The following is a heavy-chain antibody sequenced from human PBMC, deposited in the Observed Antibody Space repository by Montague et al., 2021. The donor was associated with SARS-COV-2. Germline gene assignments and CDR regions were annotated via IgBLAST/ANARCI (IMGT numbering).Heavy chain of an antibody. J-gene: IGHJ5*02. D-gene: IGHD6-25*01. V-gene: IGHV4-61*02. CDR2: IYTSGST. CDR1: IGSISSGSYY. CDR3: ARDGYSSGWNGLHWFDP. Sequence: TLSLTCTVAIGSISSGSYYWSWIRQPAGKGLEWIGRIYTSGSTNYXPSVKSRVTISVDTSKNQFSLKLSSVTAADTAVYYCARDGYSSGWNGLHWFDPWGQGTLVTVSS.